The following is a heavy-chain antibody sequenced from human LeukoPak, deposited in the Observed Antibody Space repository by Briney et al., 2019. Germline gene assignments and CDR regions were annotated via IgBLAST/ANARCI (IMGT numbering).Heavy chain of an antibody. D-gene: IGHD3-10*01. CDR1: GGSISSYY. Sequence: PSETLSLTCTVSGGSISSYYWSWIRQPPGKGLEWIGYIYYSGSTNYNPSLKSRVTISVDTSKNQFSLKLSSVTAADTAVYYCARGAYGSAFDFWGQGTLVTVSS. J-gene: IGHJ4*02. CDR2: IYYSGST. CDR3: ARGAYGSAFDF. V-gene: IGHV4-59*01.